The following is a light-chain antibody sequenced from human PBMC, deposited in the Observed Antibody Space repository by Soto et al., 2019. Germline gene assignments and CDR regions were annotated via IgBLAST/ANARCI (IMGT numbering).Light chain of an antibody. CDR2: GAS. CDR3: QQYGNSPQT. J-gene: IGKJ1*01. CDR1: QSVSSSY. V-gene: IGKV3-20*01. Sequence: EIVLTQSPGTLSFSPGERATLPCRASQSVSSSYLVWHQQKPGQAPRLLIYGASSRATGIPNRFSGSGSGTDFTLTISRLEPEDFAVYYCQQYGNSPQTFGQGTKVDI.